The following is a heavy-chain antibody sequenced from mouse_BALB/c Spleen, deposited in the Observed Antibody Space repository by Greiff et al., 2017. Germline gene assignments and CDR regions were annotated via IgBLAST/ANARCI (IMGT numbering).Heavy chain of an antibody. CDR2: ISSGGSYT. CDR3: ASTPFAY. CDR1: GFAFSSYD. V-gene: IGHV5-6*01. Sequence: EVQRVESGGGLVKPGGSLKLSCAASGFAFSSYDMSWVRQTPDKRLEWVATISSGGSYTYYPDSVKGRFTISRDNAKNTLYLQMSSLKSEDTAMYYCASTPFAYWGQGTLVTVSA. J-gene: IGHJ3*01.